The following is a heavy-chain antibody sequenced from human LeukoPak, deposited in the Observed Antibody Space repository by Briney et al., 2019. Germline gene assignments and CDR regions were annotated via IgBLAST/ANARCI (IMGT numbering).Heavy chain of an antibody. Sequence: PGGSLRLSCAASGFTFSSYWMHWVRQAPGKGLVWVSRINSDGSSTSYADSVKGRFTISIDNAKNTLYLQMNSLRAEDMAVYFCAKGVSGTSRYYFDYWGQGTLVTVSS. J-gene: IGHJ4*02. CDR3: AKGVSGTSRYYFDY. CDR2: INSDGSST. D-gene: IGHD3-10*01. CDR1: GFTFSSYW. V-gene: IGHV3-74*01.